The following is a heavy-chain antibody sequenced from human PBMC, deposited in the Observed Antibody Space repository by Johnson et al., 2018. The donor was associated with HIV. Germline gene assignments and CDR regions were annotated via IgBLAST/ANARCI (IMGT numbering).Heavy chain of an antibody. CDR1: GFTFSSYG. CDR2: TSYDEIKK. D-gene: IGHD1-7*01. Sequence: QVQLVESGGGVVQPGRSLRLSCAAFGFTFSSYGIHWVRLAPGKGLEWVAVTSYDEIKKNYADSVKGRFTISRDNSKNTLYLQMNSLRAEDTAVYYCAREATGTTNAFYMWGQGTMVTVSA. V-gene: IGHV3-30*19. CDR3: AREATGTTNAFYM. J-gene: IGHJ3*02.